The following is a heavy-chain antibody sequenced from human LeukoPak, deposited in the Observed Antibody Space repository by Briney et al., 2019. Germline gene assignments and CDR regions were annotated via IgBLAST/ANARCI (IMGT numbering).Heavy chain of an antibody. D-gene: IGHD4-23*01. CDR2: ISSSSSYI. CDR3: ARDGGYGGNHYYFDY. V-gene: IGHV3-21*01. CDR1: GFTFSSYS. Sequence: GGSLRLSCAASGFTFSSYSMNWVRQAPGKGLEWVSSISSSSSYIYYADSVKGRFTISRDNAKNSLYLQMNSLRAEDTAVYYCARDGGYGGNHYYFDYWGQGTLATVSS. J-gene: IGHJ4*02.